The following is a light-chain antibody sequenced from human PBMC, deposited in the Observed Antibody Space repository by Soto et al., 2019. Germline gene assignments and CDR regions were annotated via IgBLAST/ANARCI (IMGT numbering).Light chain of an antibody. CDR3: KQYNSYSRT. J-gene: IGKJ1*01. Sequence: DIQMTQSPSTLSASVGARVTITCRASQSSSSWLAWYQQKPGKAPKVLIYDASSLEYGVPSRFSGSGSGTEFTLTIRSLQPDDFATYYCKQYNSYSRTFGQGTKVEIK. CDR1: QSSSSW. V-gene: IGKV1-5*01. CDR2: DAS.